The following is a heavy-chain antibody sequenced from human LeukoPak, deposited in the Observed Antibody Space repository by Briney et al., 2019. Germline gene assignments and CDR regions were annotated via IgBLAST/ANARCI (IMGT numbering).Heavy chain of an antibody. Sequence: GGSLRLSCAASGFTFSSYSMNWVRQAPGKGLEWVSSISSSSSYIYYADSVKGRFTISRDNAKNSLYLQMNSLRAEDTAVYYCARDQAWYYDFWSGYYTGYYFDYWGQGTLVTVSS. CDR3: ARDQAWYYDFWSGYYTGYYFDY. CDR2: ISSSSSYI. V-gene: IGHV3-21*01. CDR1: GFTFSSYS. D-gene: IGHD3-3*01. J-gene: IGHJ4*02.